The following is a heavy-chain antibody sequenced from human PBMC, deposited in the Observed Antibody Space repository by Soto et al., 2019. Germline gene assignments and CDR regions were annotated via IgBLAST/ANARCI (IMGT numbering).Heavy chain of an antibody. CDR1: GGSISSYY. V-gene: IGHV4-59*01. CDR2: IYYSGST. J-gene: IGHJ3*02. Sequence: QVQLQESGPGLVKPSETLSLTCTVSGGSISSYYWSWIRQPPGKGLEWIGYIYYSGSTNYNPSLKSRVTISVDTSKNQFSLKLSSVTAADTAVYYCAKVLYENIVATINAFDIWGQGTMVTVSS. CDR3: AKVLYENIVATINAFDI. D-gene: IGHD5-12*01.